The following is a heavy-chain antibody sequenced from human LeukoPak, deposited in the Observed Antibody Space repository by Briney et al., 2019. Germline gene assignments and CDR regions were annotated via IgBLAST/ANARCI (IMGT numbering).Heavy chain of an antibody. CDR2: IYYSGST. V-gene: IGHV4-30-4*01. Sequence: LRLSCAASGFTFSSYAMHWVRQPPGKGLEWIGYIYYSGSTYYNPSLKSRVTISVDTSKNQFSLKLSSVTAADTAVYYCARGETGYSSSWYDPNWGQGTLVTVSS. CDR3: ARGETGYSSSWYDPN. J-gene: IGHJ4*02. D-gene: IGHD6-13*01. CDR1: GFTFSSYAMH.